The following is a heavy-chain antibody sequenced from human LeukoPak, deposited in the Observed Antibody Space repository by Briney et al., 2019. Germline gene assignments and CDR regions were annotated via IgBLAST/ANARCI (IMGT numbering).Heavy chain of an antibody. V-gene: IGHV3-9*03. CDR2: ISWNSGSI. CDR1: GFTFDGYA. Sequence: GRSLRLSCAASGFTFDGYAMHWVRHAPGKGLEWVSGISWNSGSIVYADSVKGRFTISRDNAKNSLYLQMNSLRAEDMALYYCAKDGRPFDLWGRGTLVTVSS. CDR3: AKDGRPFDL. J-gene: IGHJ2*01.